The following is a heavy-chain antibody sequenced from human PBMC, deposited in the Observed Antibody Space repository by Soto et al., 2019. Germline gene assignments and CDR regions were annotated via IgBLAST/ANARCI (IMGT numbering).Heavy chain of an antibody. J-gene: IGHJ4*02. Sequence: QVQLQESGPGLVEPSETLSLTCTVSGASVRGTNDYWSWIRQPPGKGLECIGYIFYSGSTNYNPSPKTRVTISVDTSSNQFSLKLSSVTAADTAVYYCARLLRSSGTCHDIWGQGSLVAVSS. CDR3: ARLLRSSGTCHDI. CDR1: GASVRGTNDY. D-gene: IGHD1-26*01. CDR2: IFYSGST. V-gene: IGHV4-61*01.